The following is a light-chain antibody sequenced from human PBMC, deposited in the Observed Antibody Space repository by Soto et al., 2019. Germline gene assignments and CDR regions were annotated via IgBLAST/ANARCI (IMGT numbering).Light chain of an antibody. J-gene: IGLJ2*01. Sequence: QSALTQPASVSGSPGQSITISCTGTSSDVGGYNYVSWYQQHPGRAPKLMIYDVSNRPSGVSNRFSGSKSGNTASLTISGLQAEDEADYYCSSYTRSSTRRVFGGGTKQTVL. CDR2: DVS. V-gene: IGLV2-14*01. CDR3: SSYTRSSTRRV. CDR1: SSDVGGYNY.